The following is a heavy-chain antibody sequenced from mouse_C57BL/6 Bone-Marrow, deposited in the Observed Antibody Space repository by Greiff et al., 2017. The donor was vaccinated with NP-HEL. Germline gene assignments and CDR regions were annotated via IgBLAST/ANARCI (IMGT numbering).Heavy chain of an antibody. V-gene: IGHV5-17*01. CDR3: ARRDVVYFDD. CDR1: GFTFSDYG. Sequence: DVLLVESGGGLVKPGGSLKLSCAASGFTFSDYGMHWVRQAPEKGLEWVAYISSGSSTIYYADTVKGRFTISRDNAKNTLFLQMTSLRSEDTAECYCARRDVVYFDDWGQGTTLTVSS. J-gene: IGHJ2*01. CDR2: ISSGSSTI.